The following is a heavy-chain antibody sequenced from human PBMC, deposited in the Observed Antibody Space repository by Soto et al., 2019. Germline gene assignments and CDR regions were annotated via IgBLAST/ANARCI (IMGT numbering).Heavy chain of an antibody. V-gene: IGHV3-30-3*01. CDR1: GFTFSRYA. CDR2: ISYDGSNK. D-gene: IGHD5-12*01. Sequence: VQLLDSGGGLVQPGGSLRLSCVVSGFTFSRYAMSWVRQAPGKGLEWVAVISYDGSNKYYADSVKGRFTISKDNSKNTLYLQMNSLRAEDTAVYYCARDRDGYNYYYVMDVWGQGTTVTVSS. CDR3: ARDRDGYNYYYVMDV. J-gene: IGHJ6*02.